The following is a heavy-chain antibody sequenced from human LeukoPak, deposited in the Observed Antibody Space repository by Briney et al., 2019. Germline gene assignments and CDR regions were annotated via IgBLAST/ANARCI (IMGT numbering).Heavy chain of an antibody. CDR1: GFTFSNAW. CDR3: TTDPQEELYGMDV. CDR2: IKSKTDGGTT. J-gene: IGHJ6*02. Sequence: PGGSLRLSCAASGFTFSNAWMSWVRQAPGKGLEWVGRIKSKTDGGTTDYAAPVKGRITISRDDSKNTLYLQMNSLKTEDTAVYYCTTDPQEELYGMDVWGQGTTVTVSS. V-gene: IGHV3-15*01. D-gene: IGHD1-26*01.